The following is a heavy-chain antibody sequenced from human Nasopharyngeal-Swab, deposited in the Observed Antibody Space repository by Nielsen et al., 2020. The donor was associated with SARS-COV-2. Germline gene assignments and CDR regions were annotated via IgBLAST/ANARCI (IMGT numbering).Heavy chain of an antibody. D-gene: IGHD6-13*01. CDR2: IYYSGST. CDR3: ARSPSINYSSSWYGFWYFDL. J-gene: IGHJ2*01. CDR1: GGSISSSSYY. Sequence: SETLSLTCTVSGGSISSSSYYWGWIRQPPGKGLEWFGSIYYSGSTYYNPSLKSRVTISVDTSKNQFSLKLSSVTAADTAVYYCARSPSINYSSSWYGFWYFDLWGRGTLVTVSS. V-gene: IGHV4-39*01.